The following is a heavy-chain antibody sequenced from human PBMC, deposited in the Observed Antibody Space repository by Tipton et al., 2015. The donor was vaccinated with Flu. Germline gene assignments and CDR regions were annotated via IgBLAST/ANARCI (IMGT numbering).Heavy chain of an antibody. D-gene: IGHD3-22*01. V-gene: IGHV4-34*01. Sequence: TLSLTCAVYGGSFSGYYWSWIRQPPGKGLEWIGEINHSGSTNYNPSPKSRVTISVDTSKNQFSLKLSSVTAADTAVYYCARGRNYYDSSGYDYWGQGTLVTVSS. CDR3: ARGRNYYDSSGYDY. J-gene: IGHJ4*02. CDR1: GGSFSGYY. CDR2: INHSGST.